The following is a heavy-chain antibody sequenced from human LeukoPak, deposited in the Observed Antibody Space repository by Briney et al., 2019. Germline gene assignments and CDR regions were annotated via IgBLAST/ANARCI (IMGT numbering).Heavy chain of an antibody. V-gene: IGHV1-8*01. CDR2: MNPNSGNT. CDR3: ARGVGSTTVTTLEYYFDY. D-gene: IGHD4-17*01. CDR1: GYTFTSYD. J-gene: IGHJ4*02. Sequence: ASVKVSCKASGYTFTSYDINWVRQAPGQGLEWMGWMNPNSGNTGYAQKFQGRVTMTRNTSISTAYMELSSLRSEDTAVYHCARGVGSTTVTTLEYYFDYWGQGTLVTVSS.